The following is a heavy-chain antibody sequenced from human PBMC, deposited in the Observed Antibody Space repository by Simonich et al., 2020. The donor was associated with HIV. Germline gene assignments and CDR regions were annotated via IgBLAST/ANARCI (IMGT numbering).Heavy chain of an antibody. J-gene: IGHJ4*02. CDR2: YRGSGGST. CDR3: AKDRYYNFWSGYYDY. CDR1: GFTFSSYA. D-gene: IGHD3-3*01. V-gene: IGHV3-23*01. Sequence: EVQLLESGGGLVQPGGSLRLSCAASGFTFSSYAMSWVRQAPGKGLEWVSAYRGSGGSTYYADSVKGRFTISRDNSKNTLYLQMNSLRAEDTAVYYCAKDRYYNFWSGYYDYWGQGTLVTVSS.